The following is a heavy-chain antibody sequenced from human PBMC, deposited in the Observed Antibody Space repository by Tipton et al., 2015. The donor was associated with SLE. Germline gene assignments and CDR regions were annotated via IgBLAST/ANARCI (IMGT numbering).Heavy chain of an antibody. Sequence: TLSLTCTVSGGYISSSSYSWNWIRQPAGKGLEWIGRFYSGYSDYNPSLNSRVTMSVDRSRNQLSLKLSSVTAADTAVYYCARELDTFDIWGQGTMVTVSS. J-gene: IGHJ3*02. CDR1: GGYISSSSYS. V-gene: IGHV4-61*02. CDR3: ARELDTFDI. CDR2: FYSGYS.